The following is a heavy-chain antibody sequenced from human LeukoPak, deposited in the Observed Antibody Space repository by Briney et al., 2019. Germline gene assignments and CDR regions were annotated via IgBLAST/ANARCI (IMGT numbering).Heavy chain of an antibody. CDR3: AKDAGYCTNGVCSLQLFPDY. Sequence: GGSLRLSCAASGFTFSSYGMHWVRQAPGKGLEWVAVISYDGSNKYYADSVKGRFTISRDNSKNTLYLQMNSLRAEDTAVYYCAKDAGYCTNGVCSLQLFPDYWGQGTLVAVSS. D-gene: IGHD2-8*01. V-gene: IGHV3-30*18. J-gene: IGHJ4*02. CDR2: ISYDGSNK. CDR1: GFTFSSYG.